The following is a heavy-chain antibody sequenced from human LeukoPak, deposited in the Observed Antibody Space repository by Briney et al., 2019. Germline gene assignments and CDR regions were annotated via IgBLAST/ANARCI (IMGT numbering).Heavy chain of an antibody. CDR1: GGTFSSYA. CDR2: IIPILGIA. Sequence: ASVKVSCKASGGTFSSYAISWVRQAPGQGLEWMGRIIPILGIANYAQKFQGRVTITADKSTSTAYMELSSLRPEDTAVYYCARTMVTQDAPIGYFDYWGQGTLVTVSS. CDR3: ARTMVTQDAPIGYFDY. J-gene: IGHJ4*02. D-gene: IGHD5-18*01. V-gene: IGHV1-69*04.